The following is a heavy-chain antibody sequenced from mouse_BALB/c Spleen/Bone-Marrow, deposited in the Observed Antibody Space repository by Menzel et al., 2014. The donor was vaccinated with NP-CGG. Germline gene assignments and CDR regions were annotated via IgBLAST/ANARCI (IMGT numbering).Heavy chain of an antibody. CDR2: INHSNGYT. CDR1: GYTFTSYY. J-gene: IGHJ3*01. V-gene: IGHV1S81*02. CDR3: TREGAY. Sequence: VQLQQSGAELVRPGASVKLSCKASGYTFTSYYMYWVKQRPGQGLEWIGEINHSNGYTNFNEKFKSKATLTVDKSSSTAYMQRSSLTSEDSAVYYCTREGAYWGQGTLVTVSA.